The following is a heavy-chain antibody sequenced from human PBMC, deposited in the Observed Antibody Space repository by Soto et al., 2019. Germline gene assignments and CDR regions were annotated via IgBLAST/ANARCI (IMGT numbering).Heavy chain of an antibody. J-gene: IGHJ5*02. CDR1: GGSIGSGDHS. Sequence: QLQLQESDSGLVRSSQTLSLTCAVSGGSIGSGDHSWNWIRQPPGKGLEWIGYIYHSGSTYYNPSLKSRVTMSVDRSKNQFSLNLFSVTAADTAVYCCARDSGSGYPNGGFDPWGQGTLVTVSS. CDR2: IYHSGST. V-gene: IGHV4-30-2*01. D-gene: IGHD3-22*01. CDR3: ARDSGSGYPNGGFDP.